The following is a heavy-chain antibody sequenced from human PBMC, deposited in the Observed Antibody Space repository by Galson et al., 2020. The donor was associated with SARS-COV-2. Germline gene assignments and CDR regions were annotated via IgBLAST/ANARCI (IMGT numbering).Heavy chain of an antibody. CDR1: GGSIISTGDY. CDR3: VRHPYYRLPNIDY. D-gene: IGHD3-16*01. Sequence: SETLSLTCTVSGGSIISTGDYCGWIRQPPGKGLEWIGSAYYSGTTHYNPSLKSRVTISVDTSKNQFSLKLSSVTAADTAMYYCVRHPYYRLPNIDYWGQGTLVTVSS. V-gene: IGHV4-39*01. J-gene: IGHJ4*02. CDR2: AYYSGTT.